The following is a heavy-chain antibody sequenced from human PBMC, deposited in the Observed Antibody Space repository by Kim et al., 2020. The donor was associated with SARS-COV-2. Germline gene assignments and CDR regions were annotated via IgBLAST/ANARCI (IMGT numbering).Heavy chain of an antibody. D-gene: IGHD2-8*01. CDR1: GGIFTNYP. V-gene: IGHV1-69*10. J-gene: IGHJ4*02. CDR3: ARRCLGLSCPKGVPLDS. CDR2: ITPMLDVA. Sequence: SVKVSCKASGGIFTNYPISWLRRAPGQGLEWMGRITPMLDVATYAQRFQGRVTITADKSTSTAYMELGSLTSDDTAVYYCARRCLGLSCPKGVPLDSWGQGTLVTVS.